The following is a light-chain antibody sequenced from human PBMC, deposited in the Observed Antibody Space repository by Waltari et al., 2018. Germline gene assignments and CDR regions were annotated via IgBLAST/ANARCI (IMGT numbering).Light chain of an antibody. Sequence: DIQMTQSPSTLSASVGDRVTITCRASHSISTWLAWYQQKPGKAPKLLIYDASSLERGVPSRVSGSASGTEFTLTISSLQPDDFATYYCQQYDTYWTFGQGTKVELK. CDR3: QQYDTYWT. CDR2: DAS. V-gene: IGKV1-5*01. J-gene: IGKJ1*01. CDR1: HSISTW.